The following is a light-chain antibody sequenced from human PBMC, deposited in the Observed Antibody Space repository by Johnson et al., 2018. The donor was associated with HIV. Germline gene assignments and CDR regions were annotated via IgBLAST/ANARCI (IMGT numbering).Light chain of an antibody. Sequence: QSVLTQPPSVSAAPGQKVTISCSGSSSNIGRNYVSWYQQLPGTAPKLLIFDNNKRPSGIPDRFSGSKSGTSATLGITGLQTGDEADYYCGTWDSSLSEEVFGTGTKVTVL. J-gene: IGLJ1*01. V-gene: IGLV1-51*01. CDR3: GTWDSSLSEEV. CDR1: SSNIGRNY. CDR2: DNN.